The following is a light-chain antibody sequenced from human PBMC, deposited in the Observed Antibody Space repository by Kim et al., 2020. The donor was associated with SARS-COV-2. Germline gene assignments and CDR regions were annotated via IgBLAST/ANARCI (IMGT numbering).Light chain of an antibody. CDR1: QRINNN. J-gene: IGKJ1*01. V-gene: IGKV3-15*01. CDR2: GAS. CDR3: QQYYLWPRT. Sequence: LPGEGVTPSCRASQRINNNLTWYHNKPGQAPRLVIYGASTRATGIPARFSGSGSGTEFTLTISSLQPEDSAVYYCQQYYLWPRTFGVGTKVEVK.